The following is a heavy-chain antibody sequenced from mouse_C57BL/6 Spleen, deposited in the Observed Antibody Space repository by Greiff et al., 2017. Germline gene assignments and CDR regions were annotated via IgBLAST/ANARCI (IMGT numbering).Heavy chain of an antibody. D-gene: IGHD2-3*01. CDR3: TTDGYSLGY. V-gene: IGHV14-4*01. Sequence: VQLQQSGAELVRPGASVKLSCTASGFNIKDDYMHWVKQRPEQGLEWIGWIDPENGDTEYASKFQGKATITADTSSNTAYLQLSSLTSEDTAVYYCTTDGYSLGYWGQGTTLTVST. J-gene: IGHJ2*01. CDR2: IDPENGDT. CDR1: GFNIKDDY.